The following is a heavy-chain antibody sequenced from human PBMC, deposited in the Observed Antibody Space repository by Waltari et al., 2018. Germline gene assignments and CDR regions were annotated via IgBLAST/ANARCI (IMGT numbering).Heavy chain of an antibody. CDR3: ARALVQSTYGMDV. V-gene: IGHV4-61*02. J-gene: IGHJ6*02. CDR2: IYSSGST. CDR1: GGSIISGRYS. D-gene: IGHD6-6*01. Sequence: QVQLQESGPGLVKPSQTLSLTCSVSGGSIISGRYSWTWIRQPAGKTLEWIGRIYSSGSTDPNPSLKTRVTISVDTSKNQFSLKLSSVTAADTAVYYCARALVQSTYGMDVWGQGTTVTVSS.